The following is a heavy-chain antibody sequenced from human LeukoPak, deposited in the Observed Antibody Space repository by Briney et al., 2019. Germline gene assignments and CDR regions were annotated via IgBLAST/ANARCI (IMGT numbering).Heavy chain of an antibody. J-gene: IGHJ3*01. Sequence: GGSLRLSCAASGFTFSSYSMNWVRQAPGKGLEWVSSISSSSSYIYYADSVKGRFTISRDNAKNSLYLQMNSLRAEDTAVYYCARERYCGGDCYSFAFDVRGQGTVVTVSS. D-gene: IGHD2-21*02. V-gene: IGHV3-21*01. CDR2: ISSSSSYI. CDR3: ARERYCGGDCYSFAFDV. CDR1: GFTFSSYS.